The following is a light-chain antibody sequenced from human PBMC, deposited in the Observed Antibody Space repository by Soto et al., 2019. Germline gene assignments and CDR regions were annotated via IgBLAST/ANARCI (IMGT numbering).Light chain of an antibody. Sequence: DIQRTQSPSTLSASVGDRVTITCRARQSISSWLAWYQQKPGKAPKLLIYKASSLESGVPSRFSGSGSGTEFTLTISSLQPDDFATYYCQQFNNYPWTFGQGTRVEIK. CDR1: QSISSW. CDR3: QQFNNYPWT. J-gene: IGKJ1*01. CDR2: KAS. V-gene: IGKV1-5*03.